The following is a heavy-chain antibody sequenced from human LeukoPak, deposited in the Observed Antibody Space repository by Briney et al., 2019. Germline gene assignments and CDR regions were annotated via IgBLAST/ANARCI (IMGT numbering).Heavy chain of an antibody. CDR1: GFTFSSYA. J-gene: IGHJ3*02. CDR2: ISGSGGST. CDR3: AKVPISYYYDSSDAFDI. V-gene: IGHV3-23*01. D-gene: IGHD3-22*01. Sequence: GGSLRLSCAASGFTFSSYAMSWVRQAPGKGLEWVSAISGSGGSTYYADSVKGRFTISRDNSKNTLYLQMNSLRAEDTAVYYCAKVPISYYYDSSDAFDIWGQGTMVTVSS.